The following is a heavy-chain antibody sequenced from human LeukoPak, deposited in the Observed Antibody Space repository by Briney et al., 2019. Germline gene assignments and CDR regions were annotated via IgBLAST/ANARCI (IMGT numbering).Heavy chain of an antibody. D-gene: IGHD1-26*01. CDR3: ARGVGATNSNWFDP. CDR2: INSDGSST. Sequence: PGGSLRLSCAASGYTFSGYWMHWVRQAPGKGLVWVSRINSDGSSTSYADSVKGRFTISRDNAKNTLYLQMNSLRAEDTAVYYCARGVGATNSNWFDPWGQGPLVTVSS. J-gene: IGHJ5*02. CDR1: GYTFSGYW. V-gene: IGHV3-74*01.